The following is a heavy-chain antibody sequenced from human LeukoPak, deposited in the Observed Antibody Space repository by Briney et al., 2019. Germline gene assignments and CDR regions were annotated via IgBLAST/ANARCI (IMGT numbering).Heavy chain of an antibody. CDR3: ARESALLLWFGEGSNWFDP. D-gene: IGHD3-10*01. CDR2: IIPIFGTT. Sequence: ASVKVSCKASGGTFSSYAISWVRQAPGQGLEWMGGIIPIFGTTNYAQKFQGRVTITADESTRTAYMELSSLRSEDTAVYYCARESALLLWFGEGSNWFDPWGQGTLVTVSS. CDR1: GGTFSSYA. J-gene: IGHJ5*02. V-gene: IGHV1-69*13.